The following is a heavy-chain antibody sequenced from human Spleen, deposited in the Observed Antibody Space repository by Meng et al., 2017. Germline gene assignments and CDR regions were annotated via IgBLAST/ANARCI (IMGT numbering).Heavy chain of an antibody. V-gene: IGHV4-31*03. D-gene: IGHD3-10*01. CDR1: GGSISSGGYY. Sequence: QGQLPEPGPGLVKPSQTLSLTCTGSGGSISSGGYYWNWIRHHPGKGLEWIGYIYYSGTTYYNPSLKSRVTMSVETSKNQFSLKLSSVTAADTAVYFCARDGVGYGSGTNKWFDPWGQGTLVTVSS. CDR2: IYYSGTT. J-gene: IGHJ5*02. CDR3: ARDGVGYGSGTNKWFDP.